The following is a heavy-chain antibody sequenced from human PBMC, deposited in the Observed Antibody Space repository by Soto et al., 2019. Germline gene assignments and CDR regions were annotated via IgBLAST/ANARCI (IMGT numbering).Heavy chain of an antibody. V-gene: IGHV5-10-1*01. Sequence: ESQTISCRVSGYSFAGYWITWVRQKPGKGLEWMGRIDPSDSQTYYSPSFRGHVTISVTKSITTVFLQWSSLRASDTAMYYCARQIYDSDTGPNFQYYFDSWGQGTPVTVSS. D-gene: IGHD3-22*01. CDR1: GYSFAGYW. J-gene: IGHJ4*02. CDR3: ARQIYDSDTGPNFQYYFDS. CDR2: IDPSDSQT.